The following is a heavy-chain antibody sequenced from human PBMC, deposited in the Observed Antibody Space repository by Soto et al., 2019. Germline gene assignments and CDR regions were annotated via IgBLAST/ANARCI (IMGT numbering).Heavy chain of an antibody. CDR1: GGTFSSYA. V-gene: IGHV1-69*13. J-gene: IGHJ4*01. D-gene: IGHD3-22*01. CDR2: IIPIFGTA. Sequence: SVKVSCKAAGGTFSSYAISWVRQAPGQGLEWMGGIIPIFGTANYAQKFQGRVTITADESTSTDYMELSSLRSEDTAVYYCAREGTPYYYDSSGYSFFDYWG. CDR3: AREGTPYYYDSSGYSFFDY.